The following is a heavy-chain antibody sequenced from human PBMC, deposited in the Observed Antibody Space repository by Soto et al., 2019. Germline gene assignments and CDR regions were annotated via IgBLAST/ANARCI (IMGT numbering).Heavy chain of an antibody. D-gene: IGHD5-18*01. CDR3: AKDWADRDTAMVLGLYYYYYYMDV. V-gene: IGHV3-30*18. CDR1: GFTFSSYG. Sequence: GGSLRLSCAASGFTFSSYGMHWVRQAPGKGLEWVAVISYDGSNKYYADSVKGRFTISRDNDKNTLYLQMNSLRAEDTAVYYCAKDWADRDTAMVLGLYYYYYYMDVWGKGTTVTVSS. J-gene: IGHJ6*03. CDR2: ISYDGSNK.